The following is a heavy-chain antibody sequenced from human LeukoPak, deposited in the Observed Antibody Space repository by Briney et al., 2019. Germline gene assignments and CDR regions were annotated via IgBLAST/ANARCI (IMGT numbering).Heavy chain of an antibody. CDR1: GGSFSGYY. Sequence: PSETLSLTCAVYGGSFSGYYWSWIRQPPGKGLEWIGEINHSGSTNYSPSLKSRVTISVDTSKNQFSLRLSSVTAADTAVYYCARDPNSSGWEGGDYWGQGTLVTVSS. CDR2: INHSGST. CDR3: ARDPNSSGWEGGDY. D-gene: IGHD6-19*01. V-gene: IGHV4-34*01. J-gene: IGHJ4*02.